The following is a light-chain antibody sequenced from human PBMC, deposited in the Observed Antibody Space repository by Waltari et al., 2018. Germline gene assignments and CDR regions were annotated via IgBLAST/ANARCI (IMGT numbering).Light chain of an antibody. V-gene: IGLV3-19*01. Sequence: SSELTQDPAVSVALGQTVTITSQGPSLTAVYPNWYQQKPGQATILFIYGKNNRPSGIPDRFSGSNSGNSASLTITGAQAEDEAAYYCNSRDTSGDHVVFGGGTKLTVL. CDR2: GKN. CDR1: SLTAVY. CDR3: NSRDTSGDHVV. J-gene: IGLJ2*01.